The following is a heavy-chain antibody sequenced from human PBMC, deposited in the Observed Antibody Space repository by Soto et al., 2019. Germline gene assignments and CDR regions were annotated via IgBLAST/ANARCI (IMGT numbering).Heavy chain of an antibody. CDR3: TTDFSIVVVPAVLTYYYYGMDV. J-gene: IGHJ6*02. CDR2: IWYDGGTT. V-gene: IGHV3-15*07. D-gene: IGHD2-2*01. CDR1: GFTFSSYG. Sequence: PGGSPRLSCVASGFTFSSYGMHWGRQAPGEGLEWVAVIWYDGGTTDYAAPVKGRFTISRDDSKNTLYLQMNSLKTEDTAVYYCTTDFSIVVVPAVLTYYYYGMDVWGQGTTVTVSS.